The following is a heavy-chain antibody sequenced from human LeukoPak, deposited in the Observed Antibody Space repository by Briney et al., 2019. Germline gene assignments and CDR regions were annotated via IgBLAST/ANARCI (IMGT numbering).Heavy chain of an antibody. D-gene: IGHD3-3*01. CDR1: GGSVRRGNYY. CDR2: IYTSETT. Sequence: SQTLSLTCTVSGGSVRRGNYYWTWIRQPAGSGLEWIGRIYTSETTDYNPSLRTRVTISVDTSKNQFSLKLSSVTAADTAVYYCTRLVSYYDFWSNYWGQGTLVTVSS. CDR3: TRLVSYYDFWSNY. V-gene: IGHV4-61*02. J-gene: IGHJ4*02.